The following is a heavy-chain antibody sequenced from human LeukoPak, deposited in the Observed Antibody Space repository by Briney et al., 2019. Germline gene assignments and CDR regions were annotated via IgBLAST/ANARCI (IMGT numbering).Heavy chain of an antibody. CDR2: ISSSGSTI. V-gene: IGHV3-11*01. CDR1: GFTFSDYY. CDR3: ARRHTYYYDSSGPGYFQH. Sequence: PGGSLRLSCAASGFTFSDYYMSWIRQAPGKGLEWVSYISSSGSTIYYADSVKGRFTISRDNAKNSLYLQMNSLRAEDTAVYYCARRHTYYYDSSGPGYFQHWGQGTLVTVSS. J-gene: IGHJ1*01. D-gene: IGHD3-22*01.